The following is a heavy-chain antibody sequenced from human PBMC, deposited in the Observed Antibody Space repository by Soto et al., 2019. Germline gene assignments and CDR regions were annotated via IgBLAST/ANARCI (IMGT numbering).Heavy chain of an antibody. Sequence: AGGSLRLSCAASGFTFSSYSMNWVRQAPGKGLEWVSYISSSSSTIYYADSVKGRFTISRDNAKNSLYLQMNSLRDEDTAVYYCARDVWFGEGYYYYGMDVWGQGTTVTVSS. J-gene: IGHJ6*02. D-gene: IGHD3-10*01. CDR3: ARDVWFGEGYYYYGMDV. CDR2: ISSSSSTI. V-gene: IGHV3-48*02. CDR1: GFTFSSYS.